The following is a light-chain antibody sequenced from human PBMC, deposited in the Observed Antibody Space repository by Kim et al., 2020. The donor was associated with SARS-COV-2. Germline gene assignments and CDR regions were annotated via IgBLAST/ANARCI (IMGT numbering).Light chain of an antibody. CDR3: QEYNSVPIT. Sequence: ASGGDRVTITCRAIQDISNQLAWFQQKPGKVPRLLIYGASTLQSGDPSRFSGSGSGTEFTLTISSLQPEDVATYYCQEYNSVPITFGQGTRLEIK. CDR2: GAS. CDR1: QDISNQ. V-gene: IGKV1-27*01. J-gene: IGKJ5*01.